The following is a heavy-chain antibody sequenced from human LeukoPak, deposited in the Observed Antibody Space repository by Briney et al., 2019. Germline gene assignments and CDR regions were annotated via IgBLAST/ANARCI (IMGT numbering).Heavy chain of an antibody. CDR3: ARHTFTYYYGSRGWGSGFDP. CDR1: GYSFTSYW. V-gene: IGHV5-51*01. Sequence: GESLKISCKGSGYSFTSYWIGWVRQMPGKGLEWMGITFPGDSDTRYSPSFQGQVTISADKSISTAYLQWSSLQASDTAMYYCARHTFTYYYGSRGWGSGFDPWGQGTLVTVSS. CDR2: TFPGDSDT. J-gene: IGHJ5*02. D-gene: IGHD3-10*01.